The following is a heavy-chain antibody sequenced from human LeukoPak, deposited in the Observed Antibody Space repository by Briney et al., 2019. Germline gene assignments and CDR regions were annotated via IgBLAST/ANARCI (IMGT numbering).Heavy chain of an antibody. CDR3: ARDPPSFQH. CDR2: ISGSSGII. CDR1: GFTFNTYT. V-gene: IGHV3-48*04. Sequence: PGGSLRLSCAASGFTFNTYTMNWVRQAPGKGLEWVSYISGSSGIIDYADSVRGRFTISGDNAKNSLYLQMNSLRAEDTAVYYCARDPPSFQHWGQGTLVTVSS. J-gene: IGHJ1*01.